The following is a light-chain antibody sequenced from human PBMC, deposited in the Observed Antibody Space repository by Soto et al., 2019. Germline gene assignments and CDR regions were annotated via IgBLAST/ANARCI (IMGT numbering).Light chain of an antibody. CDR2: DAS. CDR1: QSVTSY. J-gene: IGKJ4*01. Sequence: MGLTQSPATLSLSPGERATLSCRASQSVTSYLAWYQQKPGQAPRLLIYDASNRATGIPARFSGSGPGTDFTLTISSLEPGDFALYYCQQRSNWPLTFGGGTKVDI. CDR3: QQRSNWPLT. V-gene: IGKV3-11*01.